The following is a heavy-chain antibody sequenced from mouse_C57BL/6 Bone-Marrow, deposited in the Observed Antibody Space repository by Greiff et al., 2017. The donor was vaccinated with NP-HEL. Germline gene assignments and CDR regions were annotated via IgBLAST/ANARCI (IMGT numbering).Heavy chain of an antibody. D-gene: IGHD2-2*01. CDR3: ARHVYGYAGDYFDY. Sequence: QVQLQQSGAELMKPGASVKLSCKASGYTFTEYTIHWVKQRSGQGLEWIGWFYPGSGSIKYNEKFKDKATLTADNSSSTVYRELSRLTSEDSAVYFFARHVYGYAGDYFDYWGQGTTLTVSS. CDR1: GYTFTEYT. J-gene: IGHJ2*01. CDR2: FYPGSGSI. V-gene: IGHV1-62-2*01.